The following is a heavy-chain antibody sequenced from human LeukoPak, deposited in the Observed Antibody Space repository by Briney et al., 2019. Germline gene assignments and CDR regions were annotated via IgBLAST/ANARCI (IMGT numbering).Heavy chain of an antibody. CDR2: ISTGGSTI. J-gene: IGHJ4*02. CDR1: GFTFNTYE. V-gene: IGHV3-48*03. D-gene: IGHD3-10*01. CDR3: ARSAFGGRAHCLDY. Sequence: QAGGSLRLSCAASGFTFNTYEMIWVRQAPGKGLEWVSYISTGGSTIYYADSVKGRFTISRDNAKNSLYLQMNSLRADDTAAYYCARSAFGGRAHCLDYWGQGALVTVSS.